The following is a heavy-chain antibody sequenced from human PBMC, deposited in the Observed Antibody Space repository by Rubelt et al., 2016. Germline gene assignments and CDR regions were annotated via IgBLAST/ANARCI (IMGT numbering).Heavy chain of an antibody. CDR3: ARDDSTSSAGWFDP. CDR1: GGSFSGYY. CDR2: VSDSGGT. V-gene: IGHV4-34*11. J-gene: IGHJ5*02. Sequence: QVQLQQWGAGLLKPSETLSLTCAVYGGSFSGYYWSWIRQPPGKGLEWIGFVSDSGGTNYNPSLDSRVSLSLDRSKAEFYMNLKSVTASDTAVYYCARDDSTSSAGWFDPWGPGTLVTVSS. D-gene: IGHD6-6*01.